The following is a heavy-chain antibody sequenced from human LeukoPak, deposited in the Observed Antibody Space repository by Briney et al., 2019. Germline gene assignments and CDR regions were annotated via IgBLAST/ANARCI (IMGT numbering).Heavy chain of an antibody. J-gene: IGHJ5*02. D-gene: IGHD3-22*01. CDR2: IWYDGSNK. V-gene: IGHV3-33*01. CDR3: ATEIYHYYDSSGYIA. Sequence: QPGGSLRLSCAASGFTFSSYGMPWVRQAPGKGLEWVAVIWYDGSNKYYADSVKGRFTISRDNSKNTLYLQMNSLRAEDTAVYYCATEIYHYYDSSGYIAWGQGTLVTVSS. CDR1: GFTFSSYG.